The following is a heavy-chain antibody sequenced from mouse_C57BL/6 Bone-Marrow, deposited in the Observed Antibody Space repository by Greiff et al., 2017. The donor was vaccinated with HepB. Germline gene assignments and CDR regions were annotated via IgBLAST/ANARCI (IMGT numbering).Heavy chain of an antibody. D-gene: IGHD4-1*01. CDR3: AFNWDALYYFDY. Sequence: QVQLKQPGAELVKPGASVKLSCKASGYTFTSYWMHWVKQRPGRGLEWIGRIDPNSGGTKYNEKFKSKATLTVDKPSSTAYMQLSSLTSEDSAVYYCAFNWDALYYFDYWGQGTTLTVSS. V-gene: IGHV1-72*01. CDR1: GYTFTSYW. CDR2: IDPNSGGT. J-gene: IGHJ2*01.